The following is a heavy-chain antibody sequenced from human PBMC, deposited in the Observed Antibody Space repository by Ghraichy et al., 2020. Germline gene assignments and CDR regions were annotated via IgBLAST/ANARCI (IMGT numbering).Heavy chain of an antibody. CDR2: ISSSSSYI. CDR3: ARQNGPQPRQLTFGGVIVIPYYYYGMDV. D-gene: IGHD3-16*02. J-gene: IGHJ6*02. Sequence: GGSLRLSCAASGFTFSSYSMNWVRQAPGKGLEWVSSISSSSSYIYYADSVKGRFTISRDNTKNSLYLQMNSLRAEDTAVYYCARQNGPQPRQLTFGGVIVIPYYYYGMDVWGQGTTVTVSS. V-gene: IGHV3-21*01. CDR1: GFTFSSYS.